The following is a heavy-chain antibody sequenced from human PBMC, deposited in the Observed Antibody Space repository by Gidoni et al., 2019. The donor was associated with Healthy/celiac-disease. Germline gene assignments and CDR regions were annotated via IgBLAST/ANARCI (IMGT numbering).Heavy chain of an antibody. CDR3: AKGDVVVPAALDY. D-gene: IGHD2-2*01. V-gene: IGHV3-30*18. CDR2: ISYDGSNK. J-gene: IGHJ4*02. CDR1: GFPFSSYG. Sequence: QVQLVESGGGVVQPGRSLRLSCAASGFPFSSYGMHWVRQAPGKGLEWVAVISYDGSNKYCADSVKGRFTISRDNSKNTLYLQMNSLRAEDTAVYYCAKGDVVVPAALDYWGQGTLVTVSS.